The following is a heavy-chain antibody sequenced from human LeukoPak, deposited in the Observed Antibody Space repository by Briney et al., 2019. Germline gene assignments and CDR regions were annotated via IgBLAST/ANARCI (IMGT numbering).Heavy chain of an antibody. Sequence: PGGSLRLSCAASGFTFDDYAMHWVRQAPGEGLEWVSGIRWNSGSIGYADSVKGRFTISRDNAKNSLYLQMNSLRAEDTVLYYCAKDMEGELTYYFDYWGQGALVTVSS. CDR2: IRWNSGSI. V-gene: IGHV3-9*01. CDR1: GFTFDDYA. CDR3: AKDMEGELTYYFDY. D-gene: IGHD3-16*02. J-gene: IGHJ4*02.